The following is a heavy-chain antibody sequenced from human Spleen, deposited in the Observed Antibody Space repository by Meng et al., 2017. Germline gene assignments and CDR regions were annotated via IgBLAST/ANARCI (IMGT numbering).Heavy chain of an antibody. CDR1: GVSFSDYY. CDR3: ARGPTTMAHDFDY. Sequence: LDRWGVGPWTPSETRPLPCFVSGVSFSDYYWSWIRQPPGKGLEWIGEINHSGSTNYNPSLESRATISVDTSQNNLSLKLSSVTAADSAVYYCARGPTTMAHDFDYWGQGTLVTVSS. D-gene: IGHD4-11*01. J-gene: IGHJ4*02. V-gene: IGHV4-34*01. CDR2: INHSGST.